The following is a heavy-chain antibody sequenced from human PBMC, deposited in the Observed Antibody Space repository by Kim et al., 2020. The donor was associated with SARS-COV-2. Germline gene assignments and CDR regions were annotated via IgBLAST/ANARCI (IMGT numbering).Heavy chain of an antibody. CDR3: ARERRNLGEGMDV. J-gene: IGHJ6*02. V-gene: IGHV1-46*01. Sequence: AQKFQGRVTMTRDTSTSTVYMELSSLRSEDTAVYYCARERRNLGEGMDVWGQGTTVTVSS. D-gene: IGHD1-26*01.